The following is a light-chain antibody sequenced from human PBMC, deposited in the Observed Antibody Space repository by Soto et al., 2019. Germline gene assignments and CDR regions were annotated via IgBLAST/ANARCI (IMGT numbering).Light chain of an antibody. CDR3: QSYDSSLSGWV. J-gene: IGLJ3*02. Sequence: QAVVTQPPSVSGAPGQRVTISCTGSTSNIGAGYDVHWYQQLPGTAPKLLIYGSSIRPSGVPDRFSGSKSGTSASLAITGLQAEDEADYYCQSYDSSLSGWVFGGGTKLTVL. CDR1: TSNIGAGYD. CDR2: GSS. V-gene: IGLV1-40*01.